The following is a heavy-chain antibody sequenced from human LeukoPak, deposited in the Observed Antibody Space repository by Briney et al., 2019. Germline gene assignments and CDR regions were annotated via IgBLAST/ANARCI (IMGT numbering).Heavy chain of an antibody. CDR2: IYYSGST. V-gene: IGHV4-39*07. J-gene: IGHJ4*02. CDR3: ARFDYGGNVFDY. D-gene: IGHD4-23*01. CDR1: GGSISSSSYY. Sequence: SETLSLTCTVSGGSISSSSYYWGWIRQPPGKGLEWIGSIYYSGSTYYNPSLKSRVTISVDTSKNQFSLKLSSVTAADTAVYYCARFDYGGNVFDYWGQGTLVTVSS.